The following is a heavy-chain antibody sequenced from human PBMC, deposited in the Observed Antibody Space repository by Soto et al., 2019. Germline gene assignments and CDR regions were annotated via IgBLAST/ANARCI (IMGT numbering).Heavy chain of an antibody. CDR3: ARDIITVIGGEIYYYFGMDV. J-gene: IGHJ6*02. CDR1: GGSFREYY. Sequence: QTGPGPRTTSETLSLTCAVNGGSFREYYWSWIRQPPGKGLEWIGEINQSGTTHYNPSLKRRVNISIDTSKNQFSLNLTSVTAADTATYFCARDIITVIGGEIYYYFGMDVWGQGTTVTVSS. V-gene: IGHV4-34*01. CDR2: INQSGTT. D-gene: IGHD3-16*01.